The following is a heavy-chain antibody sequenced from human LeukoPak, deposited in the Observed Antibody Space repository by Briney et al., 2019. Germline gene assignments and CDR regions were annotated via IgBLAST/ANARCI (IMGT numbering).Heavy chain of an antibody. CDR3: ARGVGFTFGGVIVRYYYYYMDV. CDR1: GYSISSGYY. J-gene: IGHJ6*03. Sequence: PSETLSLTCTVSGYSISSGYYWGWIRQPPGKGLEWIGEINHSGSTNYNPSLKSRVTISVDTSKNQFSLKLSSVTAADTAVYYCARGVGFTFGGVIVRYYYYYMDVWGKGTTVTVSS. CDR2: INHSGST. V-gene: IGHV4-38-2*02. D-gene: IGHD3-16*02.